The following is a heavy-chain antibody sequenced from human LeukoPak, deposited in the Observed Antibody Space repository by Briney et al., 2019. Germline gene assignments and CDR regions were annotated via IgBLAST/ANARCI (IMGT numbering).Heavy chain of an antibody. CDR1: GFTFDDYA. D-gene: IGHD3-10*01. J-gene: IGHJ4*02. CDR2: ISWNSGSI. V-gene: IGHV3-9*01. Sequence: GGSLRLSCAASGFTFDDYAMHWVRQAPGKGLEWVSGISWNSGSIGYADSVKGRFTISRDNAKNSLYLQMNSLRAEDTALYYCAKMGNYGSGKEPRGGTDYWGQGTLVTVSS. CDR3: AKMGNYGSGKEPRGGTDY.